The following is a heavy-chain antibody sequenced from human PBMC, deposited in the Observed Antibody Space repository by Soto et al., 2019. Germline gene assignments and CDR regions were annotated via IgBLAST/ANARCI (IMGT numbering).Heavy chain of an antibody. D-gene: IGHD3-9*01. CDR1: GGSISSSSYY. CDR2: IYYSGST. V-gene: IGHV4-39*01. Sequence: LSLTCTVSGGSISSSSYYWGWIRQPPGKGLEWIGSIYYSGSTYYNPSLKSRVTISVDTSKNQFSLKLSSVTAADTAVYYCARQVNDISTGYYEDFQHWGQGTLVTVSS. CDR3: ARQVNDISTGYYEDFQH. J-gene: IGHJ1*01.